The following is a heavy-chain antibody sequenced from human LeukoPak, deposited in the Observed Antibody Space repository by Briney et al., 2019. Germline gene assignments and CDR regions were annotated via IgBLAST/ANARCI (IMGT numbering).Heavy chain of an antibody. CDR2: MNPNSGNT. Sequence: GASVKVSCKASGYTFTSYDINWVRQATGQGLEWMGWMNPNSGNTGYAQKFQGRVTITRNTSISTAYMELSSLRSEDTAVYYCARVIGRTSSSLRSMGYWGQGTLVTVSS. V-gene: IGHV1-8*03. CDR3: ARVIGRTSSSLRSMGY. CDR1: GYTFTSYD. D-gene: IGHD6-6*01. J-gene: IGHJ4*02.